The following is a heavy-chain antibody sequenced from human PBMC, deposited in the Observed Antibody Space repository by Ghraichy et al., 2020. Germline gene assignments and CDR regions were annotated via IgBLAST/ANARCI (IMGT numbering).Heavy chain of an antibody. CDR3: THTHDYYDSRLDP. CDR2: IKSKGSGGTA. V-gene: IGHV3-15*01. J-gene: IGHJ5*02. CDR1: GFNFINAW. Sequence: GGSLRLSCAASGFNFINAWRTWGRQAPGRGLEWVGHIKSKGSGGTADYAATVKGRFTISGDDSKTTVYLQMDSLITEDTAVYYCTHTHDYYDSRLDPWGQGTLVTVSS. D-gene: IGHD3-22*01.